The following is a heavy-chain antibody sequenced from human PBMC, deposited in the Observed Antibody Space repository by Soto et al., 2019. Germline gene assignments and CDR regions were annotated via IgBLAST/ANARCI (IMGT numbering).Heavy chain of an antibody. V-gene: IGHV3-49*03. J-gene: IGHJ5*02. CDR2: IRSKAYGGTT. Sequence: EVQLVESGGGLVQPGRSLRLSCTASGFTFGDYAMSWFRQAPGKGLEWVGFIRSKAYGGTTEYAASVKGRFTISRDDSKSIAYLQMNSMKTADTAVYYCTSGIIQRGYCSRPSCRAGWFDPWGQGTLVTVSS. CDR3: TSGIIQRGYCSRPSCRAGWFDP. D-gene: IGHD2-2*01. CDR1: GFTFGDYA.